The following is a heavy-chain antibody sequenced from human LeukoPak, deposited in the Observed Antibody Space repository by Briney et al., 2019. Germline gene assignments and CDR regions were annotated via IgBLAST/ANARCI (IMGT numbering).Heavy chain of an antibody. CDR3: ARGTSGWYGFDY. D-gene: IGHD6-19*01. CDR1: GYTFTGYY. CDR2: INPNSGGT. Sequence: ASVKVSCKASGYTFTGYYMHWVRQAPGQGLEWMGRINPNSGGTNYAQKFQGRVTMTRDTSISTAYMELSRLRSDDTAVYYCARGTSGWYGFDYWGQGTLDTVSS. V-gene: IGHV1-2*06. J-gene: IGHJ4*02.